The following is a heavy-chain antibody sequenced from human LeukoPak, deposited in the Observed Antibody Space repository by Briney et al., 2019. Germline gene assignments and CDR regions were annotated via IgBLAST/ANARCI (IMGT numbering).Heavy chain of an antibody. Sequence: GGSLRLSCAASGFTFTSYSMNWVRQAPGKGLEWVSTISGGGGSTYYADSVKGRFTISRDNSKNTLYLQVNSLRSEDTAVYYCATSTPTLYGGNDHYYFDYWGQGTLVTVSS. J-gene: IGHJ4*02. CDR2: ISGGGGST. CDR1: GFTFTSYS. V-gene: IGHV3-23*01. CDR3: ATSTPTLYGGNDHYYFDY. D-gene: IGHD4-23*01.